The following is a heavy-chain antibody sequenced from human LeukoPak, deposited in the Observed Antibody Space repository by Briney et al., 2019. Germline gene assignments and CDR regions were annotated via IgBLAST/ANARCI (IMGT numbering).Heavy chain of an antibody. V-gene: IGHV1-69*05. CDR2: FIPIFGTA. J-gene: IGHJ6*03. CDR3: ASSITIFGVVVPGSYMDV. D-gene: IGHD3-3*01. CDR1: GGTFSSYA. Sequence: SVKVSCKASGGTFSSYAISWVRQAPGQGLEWMGGFIPIFGTANYAQKFQGRVTITTDESTSTAYMELSSLRSEDTAVYYCASSITIFGVVVPGSYMDVWGKGTTVTVSS.